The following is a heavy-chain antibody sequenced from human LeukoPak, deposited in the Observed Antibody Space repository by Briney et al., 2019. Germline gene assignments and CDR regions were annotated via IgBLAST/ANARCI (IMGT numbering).Heavy chain of an antibody. V-gene: IGHV4-59*01. J-gene: IGHJ6*03. CDR1: GGSISSYY. D-gene: IGHD5-24*01. Sequence: SETLSLTCTVSGGSISSYYGSWIRQPPGKGLESVGYIHYSGSTNYNPSLKSRVTISLHTSKNQFSVNLNSVTAADTAVYYCVSATSGQRRDGYNYSFSYYMDVWGKGTTVTVSS. CDR2: IHYSGST. CDR3: VSATSGQRRDGYNYSFSYYMDV.